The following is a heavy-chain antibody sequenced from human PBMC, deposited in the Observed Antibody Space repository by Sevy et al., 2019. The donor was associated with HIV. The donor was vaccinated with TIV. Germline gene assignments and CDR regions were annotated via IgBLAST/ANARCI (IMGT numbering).Heavy chain of an antibody. CDR2: IKQDGSEK. D-gene: IGHD2-2*01. CDR3: ARRYCSSTSCYYFDY. J-gene: IGHJ4*02. Sequence: GGSLRLSCAASGFTFSSYWMSWVRQAPGKGLEWVANIKQDGSEKYYVDSVKGRFTISRDNAKNSLYLQMNSLRAEDTAVYYCARRYCSSTSCYYFDYWGQGTLVTVSS. CDR1: GFTFSSYW. V-gene: IGHV3-7*01.